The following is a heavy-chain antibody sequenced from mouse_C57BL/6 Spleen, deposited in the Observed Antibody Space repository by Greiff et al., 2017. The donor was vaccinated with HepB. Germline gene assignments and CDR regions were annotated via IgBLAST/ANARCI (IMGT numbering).Heavy chain of an antibody. Sequence: QVQLQQPGAELVRPGSSVKLSCKASGYTFTSYWMHWVKQRPIQGLEWIGNIDPSDSETHYNQKFKDKATLTVDKSSSTAYMQLSSLTSEDSAVYYCARDYGVRYFDVWGTGTTVTVSS. D-gene: IGHD1-2*01. CDR2: IDPSDSET. V-gene: IGHV1-52*01. CDR3: ARDYGVRYFDV. CDR1: GYTFTSYW. J-gene: IGHJ1*03.